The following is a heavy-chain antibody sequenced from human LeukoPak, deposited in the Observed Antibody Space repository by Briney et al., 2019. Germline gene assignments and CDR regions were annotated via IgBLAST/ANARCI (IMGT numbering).Heavy chain of an antibody. CDR3: ARESGRYYVPDDY. V-gene: IGHV3-30*04. D-gene: IGHD1-26*01. CDR1: GFTFSSYA. Sequence: GGSLRLSCAASGFTFSSYAMHWVRQAPGKGLEWVAVISYDGSNKYYADSVKGRFTISRDNSKNTLYLQMNSLRAEDTAVYYCARESGRYYVPDDYWGQGTLVTVSS. CDR2: ISYDGSNK. J-gene: IGHJ4*02.